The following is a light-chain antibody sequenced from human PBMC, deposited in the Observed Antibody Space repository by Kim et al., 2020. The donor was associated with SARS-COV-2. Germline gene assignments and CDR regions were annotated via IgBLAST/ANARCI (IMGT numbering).Light chain of an antibody. J-gene: IGKJ1*01. CDR2: GGS. Sequence: CTGKSVTLSSSSTKRFNDNLSWYHQKPGQPPRLPVYGGSVTPTYIPARFSGSGSKTEYTLTVTSLQSEDFAIYYCQQYDEWPWTFGQGTKVDIK. CDR3: QQYDEWPWT. CDR1: KRFNDN. V-gene: IGKV3-15*01.